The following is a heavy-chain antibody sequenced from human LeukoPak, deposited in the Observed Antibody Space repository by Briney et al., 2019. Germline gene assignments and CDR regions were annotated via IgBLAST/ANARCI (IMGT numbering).Heavy chain of an antibody. CDR1: GVSISSYY. D-gene: IGHD3-22*01. V-gene: IGHV4-59*01. CDR3: ARVTYDSSGYYYFDY. J-gene: IGHJ4*02. Sequence: PSETLSLTCTVSGVSISSYYWSWIRQPPGKGREWIGDIYYSGSTNYNPSLKSRVTISVDTSKNQFSLKLSSVTAADTAVYYCARVTYDSSGYYYFDYWGQGTLVTVSS. CDR2: IYYSGST.